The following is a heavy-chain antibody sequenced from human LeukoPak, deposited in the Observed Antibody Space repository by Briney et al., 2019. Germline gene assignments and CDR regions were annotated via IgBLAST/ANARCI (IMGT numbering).Heavy chain of an antibody. D-gene: IGHD6-13*01. V-gene: IGHV4-39*01. Sequence: SETLSLTCTVSGGSISSSSYYWGWIRQPPGKGLEWIGSIYYSGSTYYNPSLKSRVTISVDTSKNQFSLKLSSVTAADTAVYYCARRRTAAGPLYYFDYWGQGTLVTVSS. CDR1: GGSISSSSYY. CDR2: IYYSGST. J-gene: IGHJ4*02. CDR3: ARRRTAAGPLYYFDY.